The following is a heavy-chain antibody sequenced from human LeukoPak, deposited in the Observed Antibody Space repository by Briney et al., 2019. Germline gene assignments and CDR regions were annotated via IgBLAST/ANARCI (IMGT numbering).Heavy chain of an antibody. D-gene: IGHD1-26*01. V-gene: IGHV4-61*02. Sequence: PSETLSLTCTVSGGSISSGSYYWSWIRQPAGKGLEWIGRIYTSGSTNYNPSLKSRVTISVDTSKNQFSLKLSSVTAADTAVYYCASFYYGFDYWGQGTLVTVSS. CDR1: GGSISSGSYY. J-gene: IGHJ4*02. CDR2: IYTSGST. CDR3: ASFYYGFDY.